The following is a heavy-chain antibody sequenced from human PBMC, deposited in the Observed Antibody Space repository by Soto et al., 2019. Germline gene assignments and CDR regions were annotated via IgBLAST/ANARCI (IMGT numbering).Heavy chain of an antibody. CDR1: GFTFSSYS. Sequence: GGALRLSCAASGFTFSSYSMNWVRQAPGKGLEWVSSISSSSSYIYYADSVKGRFTISRDNAKNSLYLQMNSLRAEDTAVYYCARDSLNYYDSSGYYYLSGISESWFDHWGQGTLVNDSA. J-gene: IGHJ5*02. CDR2: ISSSSSYI. D-gene: IGHD3-22*01. V-gene: IGHV3-21*01. CDR3: ARDSLNYYDSSGYYYLSGISESWFDH.